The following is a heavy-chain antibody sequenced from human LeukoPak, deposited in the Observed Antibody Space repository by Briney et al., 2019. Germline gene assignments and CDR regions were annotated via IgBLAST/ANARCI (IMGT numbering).Heavy chain of an antibody. V-gene: IGHV1-69-2*01. CDR1: GYTFTDYY. CDR3: ATVGGSYSDY. CDR2: VDPEDGET. J-gene: IGHJ4*02. Sequence: ASVKIYFKVSGYTFTDYYMHWVQQAPGKGLEWMGLVDPEDGETIYAEKFQGRVTITADTSTDTAYMELSSLRSEDTAVYYCATVGGSYSDYWGQGTLVTVSS. D-gene: IGHD1-26*01.